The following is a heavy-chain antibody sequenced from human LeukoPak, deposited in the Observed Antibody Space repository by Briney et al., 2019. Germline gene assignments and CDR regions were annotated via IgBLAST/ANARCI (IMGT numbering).Heavy chain of an antibody. CDR3: ARGVLGYGRNDAFDI. D-gene: IGHD4-23*01. CDR1: GFTFNSYY. J-gene: IGHJ3*02. Sequence: GGSLRLSCAASGFTFNSYYMNWVRQAPGKGLEWVSSIHSSDSYINYADSVRGRFIISRGNAKSSLYLQMNSLRAEDTAVNYCARGVLGYGRNDAFDIWGQGTMVTVSS. CDR2: IHSSDSYI. V-gene: IGHV3-21*01.